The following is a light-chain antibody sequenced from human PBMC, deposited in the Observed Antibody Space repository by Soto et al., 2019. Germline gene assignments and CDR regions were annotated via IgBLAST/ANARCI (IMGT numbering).Light chain of an antibody. Sequence: EIVMTQSPATLSVSPGERATLSCRASQSLSSSYLAWYQQKPGQAPRLLIYGASNRATGIPDRFSASGSGTDFTLTISRLEPEDFAVYYCQQYGSSPQTFGQGTKVDIK. CDR1: QSLSSSY. V-gene: IGKV3-20*01. CDR2: GAS. CDR3: QQYGSSPQT. J-gene: IGKJ1*01.